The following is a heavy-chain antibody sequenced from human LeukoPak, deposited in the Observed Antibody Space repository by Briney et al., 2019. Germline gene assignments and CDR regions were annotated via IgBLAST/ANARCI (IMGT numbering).Heavy chain of an antibody. CDR3: ARGRSYCSGGSCYSNWYYYYYGMDV. J-gene: IGHJ6*02. V-gene: IGHV4-30-4*01. D-gene: IGHD2-15*01. CDR1: GGSISSGDYY. Sequence: TPSQTLSLTCTVSGGSISSGDYYWSWIRQPPGKGLEWIGYIYYSGSTYYNPSLKSRVAVSMDTSKNQFSLKLSSVTAADTAVYYCARGRSYCSGGSCYSNWYYYYYGMDVWGQGTTVTVSS. CDR2: IYYSGST.